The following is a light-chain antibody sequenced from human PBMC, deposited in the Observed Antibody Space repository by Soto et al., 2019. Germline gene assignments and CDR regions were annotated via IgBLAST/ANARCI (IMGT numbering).Light chain of an antibody. CDR2: GAS. Sequence: EIVLTQSPGTLSLSPGERATLSCRASQSVRSNYLAWYQQKPGQAPRLLIYGASSRATGIPDRFSGSGSATDSTVTSSRLEPEDFVVYYCQHYGRSAYTFGQGTTLAIK. CDR1: QSVRSNY. J-gene: IGKJ2*01. V-gene: IGKV3-20*01. CDR3: QHYGRSAYT.